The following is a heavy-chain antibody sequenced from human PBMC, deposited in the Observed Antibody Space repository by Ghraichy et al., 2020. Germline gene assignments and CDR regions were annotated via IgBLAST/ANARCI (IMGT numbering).Heavy chain of an antibody. Sequence: ASVKVSCKASGYTFTGYYMHWVRQAPGQGLEWMGWINPNSGGTNYAQKFQGRVTMTRDTSISTAYMELSRLRSDDTAVYYCARGVKFVRGVIITRPYYYMDGWGKGTTVTVSS. D-gene: IGHD3-10*02. V-gene: IGHV1-2*02. CDR2: INPNSGGT. CDR1: GYTFTGYY. CDR3: ARGVKFVRGVIITRPYYYMDG. J-gene: IGHJ6*03.